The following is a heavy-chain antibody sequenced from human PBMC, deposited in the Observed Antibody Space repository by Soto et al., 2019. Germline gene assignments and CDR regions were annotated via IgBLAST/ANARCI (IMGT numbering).Heavy chain of an antibody. J-gene: IGHJ5*02. V-gene: IGHV1-46*01. CDR2: INPSGGST. CDR3: ARERYYYDSSGYYYAS. D-gene: IGHD3-22*01. Sequence: ASVKVSCKASGYTFTSYYMHWVRQAPGQGLEWMGIINPSGGSTSYAQKFQGRVTMTRDTSTSTVYMELSSLRSEDTAVYYCARERYYYDSSGYYYASWGQGTLVTVSS. CDR1: GYTFTSYY.